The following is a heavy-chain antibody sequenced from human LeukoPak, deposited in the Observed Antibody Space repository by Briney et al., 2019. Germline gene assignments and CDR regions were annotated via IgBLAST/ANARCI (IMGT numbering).Heavy chain of an antibody. D-gene: IGHD3-22*01. CDR3: ARDLGRDSSGYVLDY. J-gene: IGHJ4*02. Sequence: ASVRVSCKASGYSFTSYGISWVRQAPGQGLEWMGWISAYNVNTNYAQKLQGRVTMTTDPSTSTAYMELRSLRSVDTAVYYRARDLGRDSSGYVLDYWGQGTLVTVPS. CDR2: ISAYNVNT. V-gene: IGHV1-18*01. CDR1: GYSFTSYG.